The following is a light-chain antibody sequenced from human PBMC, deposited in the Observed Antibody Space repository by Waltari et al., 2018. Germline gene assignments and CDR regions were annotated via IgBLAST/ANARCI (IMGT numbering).Light chain of an antibody. Sequence: QSALIQPASVSGTPGQSITISCTGTTSDVGNYDLVSWYQQHPGKAPKLLICEVNKRPSGVSSRFSGSKSGNTASLTISGLQAEDEADYYCCSYAGRGTYVFGSGTKVTVL. J-gene: IGLJ1*01. CDR1: TSDVGNYDL. V-gene: IGLV2-23*02. CDR3: CSYAGRGTYV. CDR2: EVN.